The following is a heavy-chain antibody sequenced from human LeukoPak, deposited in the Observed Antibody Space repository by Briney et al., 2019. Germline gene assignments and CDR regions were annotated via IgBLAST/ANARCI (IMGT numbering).Heavy chain of an antibody. D-gene: IGHD4-17*01. CDR2: ISGSGGST. V-gene: IGHV3-23*01. CDR1: GFTFSSYA. J-gene: IGHJ2*01. Sequence: PGGSLRLSCAASGFTFSSYAMSWVRQAPGKGLEWVSAISGSGGSTYYADSVKGRFTISRDNSKNTLYLQMNSLRAEDTAVYYCAKDRDYGDPYSVGDWYFDLWGRGTLVTVSS. CDR3: AKDRDYGDPYSVGDWYFDL.